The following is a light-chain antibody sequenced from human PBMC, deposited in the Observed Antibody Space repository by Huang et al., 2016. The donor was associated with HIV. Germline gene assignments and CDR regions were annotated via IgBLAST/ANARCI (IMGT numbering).Light chain of an antibody. CDR3: QKSYTSRLYT. CDR2: AAS. CDR1: QSIDTY. J-gene: IGKJ2*01. V-gene: IGKV1-39*01. Sequence: DIQMTQSPSSLSASVGDRVTITCRASQSIDTYLNWYQVKPGKAPKLLIHAASSLQRGVPSSFSGSGSGTDFTLTISRLQPEEFASYYCQKSYTSRLYTFGQGTKLEIK.